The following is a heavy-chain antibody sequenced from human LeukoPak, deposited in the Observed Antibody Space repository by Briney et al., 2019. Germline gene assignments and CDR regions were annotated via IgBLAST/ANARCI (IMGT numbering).Heavy chain of an antibody. CDR1: GGSISSGGYY. CDR3: ARDAAGTWDNWFDP. D-gene: IGHD6-13*01. J-gene: IGHJ5*02. V-gene: IGHV4-31*03. CDR2: IYYSGST. Sequence: SETLSLTCTVSGGSISSGGYYWSWIRQHPGKGLEWIGYIYYSGSTYYNPSLKSRVTISVDTSKNQFSLKLSSVTAADTAVYYCARDAAGTWDNWFDPWGQGTLVTVSS.